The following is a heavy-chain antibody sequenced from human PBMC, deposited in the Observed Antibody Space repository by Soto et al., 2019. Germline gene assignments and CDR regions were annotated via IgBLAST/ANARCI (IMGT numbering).Heavy chain of an antibody. CDR2: IWYDGSNK. Sequence: QVPLVESGGGVVQPGRSLRLSCAASGFTFSSYGMHWVRQAPGKGLEWVAVIWYDGSNKYYVDSVKGRFTISRDNSKNTLYLQMNSLRAEDTAVYYCARDRYSSGWYDLDYWGQGTLVTVSS. J-gene: IGHJ4*02. CDR1: GFTFSSYG. D-gene: IGHD6-19*01. V-gene: IGHV3-33*01. CDR3: ARDRYSSGWYDLDY.